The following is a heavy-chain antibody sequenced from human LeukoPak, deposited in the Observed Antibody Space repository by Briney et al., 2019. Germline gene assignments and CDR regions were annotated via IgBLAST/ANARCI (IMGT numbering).Heavy chain of an antibody. J-gene: IGHJ4*02. CDR2: IRYDGSNK. CDR3: AKAAHYDFWSGYDY. D-gene: IGHD3-3*01. Sequence: GGSLRLSCAASGFTFSSYGMHWVRQAPGRGLEWVTFIRYDGSNKYYTDSVKARFTISRDNSKNTLYLQMNSLRAEDTAVYYCAKAAHYDFWSGYDYWGQGTVVTVSS. CDR1: GFTFSSYG. V-gene: IGHV3-30*02.